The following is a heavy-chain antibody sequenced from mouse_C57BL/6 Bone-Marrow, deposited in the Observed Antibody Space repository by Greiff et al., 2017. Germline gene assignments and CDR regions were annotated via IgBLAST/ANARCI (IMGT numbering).Heavy chain of an antibody. Sequence: EVQLQQSGPVLVKPGASVKMSCKASGYTFTDYYMNWVKQSHGKSLEWIGVINPYNGGTSYNQKFKGKATLTVDKSSSTAYMELNSLTSEDSAVYYCARHGYDEVYYFDYWGQGTTLTVSS. CDR1: GYTFTDYY. CDR3: ARHGYDEVYYFDY. J-gene: IGHJ2*01. V-gene: IGHV1-19*01. CDR2: INPYNGGT. D-gene: IGHD2-2*01.